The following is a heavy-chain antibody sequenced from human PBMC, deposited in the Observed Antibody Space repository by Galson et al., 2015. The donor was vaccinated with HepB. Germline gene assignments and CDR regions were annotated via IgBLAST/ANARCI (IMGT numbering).Heavy chain of an antibody. CDR3: ATMVTSGYFDY. J-gene: IGHJ4*02. CDR2: IHYTGST. V-gene: IGHV4-59*01. D-gene: IGHD2-21*02. Sequence: SETLSLTCSVSSGSINTYYWSWIRQSPGEGLQWIGYIHYTGSTEYNPSLRSRVTISVDTSENLFSLKLRSVTAAGTAVYYCATMVTSGYFDYWGQGTLVTVSS. CDR1: SGSINTYY.